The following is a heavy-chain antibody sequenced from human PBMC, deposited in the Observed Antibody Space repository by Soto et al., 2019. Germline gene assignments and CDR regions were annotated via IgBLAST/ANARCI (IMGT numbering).Heavy chain of an antibody. CDR2: IDHFGNI. CDR1: GGSPNCYY. J-gene: IGHJ4*02. V-gene: IGHV4-59*12. D-gene: IGHD4-17*01. CDR3: ARDDRDDYLGNFGY. Sequence: SETLSFTCTVCGGSPNCYYWAWIRQRPGKGLEWIGNIDHFGNINYNPSLKSRVTISVDTSNNQFSLNLNSATAADTAVYYCARDDRDDYLGNFGYWGQGTLVTVSS.